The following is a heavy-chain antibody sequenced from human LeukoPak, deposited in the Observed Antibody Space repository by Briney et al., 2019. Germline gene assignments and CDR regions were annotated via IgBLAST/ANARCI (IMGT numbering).Heavy chain of an antibody. V-gene: IGHV3-74*01. CDR2: IKSDGSAT. CDR3: VRGGSGRFV. D-gene: IGHD6-19*01. Sequence: GGSLKLSCAASGFTFSDYWLHWVRQAPGKGLVWVSYIKSDGSATTCAESVKGRFTFSRDNAKNTVYLQMNSLTVEDTAVYYRVRGGSGRFVWGQGTTVIVSS. J-gene: IGHJ6*02. CDR1: GFTFSDYW.